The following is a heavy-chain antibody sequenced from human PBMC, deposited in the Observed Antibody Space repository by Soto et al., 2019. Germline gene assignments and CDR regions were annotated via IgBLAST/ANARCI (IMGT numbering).Heavy chain of an antibody. D-gene: IGHD6-6*01. Sequence: VKGSWKTSVGTYSGYAISCGRNDPEQGLEWMGGIIPIFGTANYAQRFQGRVTITADKSTSTAYMELSSLRSEGTAVYYCARVSEKLVRSYYYGLDVWGQAITVTVPS. V-gene: IGHV1-69*13. CDR2: IIPIFGTA. J-gene: IGHJ6*02. CDR3: ARVSEKLVRSYYYGLDV. CDR1: VGTYSGYA.